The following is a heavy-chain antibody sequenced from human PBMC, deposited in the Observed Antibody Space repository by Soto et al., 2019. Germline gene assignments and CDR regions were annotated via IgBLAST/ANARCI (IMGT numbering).Heavy chain of an antibody. CDR2: ISYDGSNK. V-gene: IGHV3-30*18. CDR3: AKDPNYYDSSGYFDY. D-gene: IGHD3-22*01. CDR1: GFTFSSYG. Sequence: GGSLRLSCAASGFTFSSYGMHWVRQAPGKGLEWVAVISYDGSNKYYADSVKGRFTISRDNSKNTLYLQMNSLRAEDTAVYYCAKDPNYYDSSGYFDYWGQGTLVTVSS. J-gene: IGHJ4*02.